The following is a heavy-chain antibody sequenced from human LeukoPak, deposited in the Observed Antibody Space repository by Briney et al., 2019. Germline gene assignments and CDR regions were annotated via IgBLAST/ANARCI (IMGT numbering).Heavy chain of an antibody. CDR1: GLTFSNYW. CDR2: IKQDGSEK. J-gene: IGHJ4*02. CDR3: ARDGDY. Sequence: GGSLRLSCAASGLTFSNYWMSWVRQAPGKGLEWVANIKQDGSEKYCVASVKGRFTISRYNDKNSLYLQMNSLRAEDTAVYYCARDGDYWGQGTLVTVSS. V-gene: IGHV3-7*01.